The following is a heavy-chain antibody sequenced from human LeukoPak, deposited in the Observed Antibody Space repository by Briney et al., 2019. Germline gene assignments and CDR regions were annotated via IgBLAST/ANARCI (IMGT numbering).Heavy chain of an antibody. Sequence: ASVKVSCKASGHTFTSYYMHWVRQAPGQGLEWMGIIHPSGGSTSYAQKFQGRVTMTRDTSTSTVYMELGSLRSEDTAVYYCARAHLHYGDSIHDLDYWGQGTLVTVSS. V-gene: IGHV1-46*01. CDR2: IHPSGGST. CDR1: GHTFTSYY. D-gene: IGHD4-17*01. J-gene: IGHJ4*02. CDR3: ARAHLHYGDSIHDLDY.